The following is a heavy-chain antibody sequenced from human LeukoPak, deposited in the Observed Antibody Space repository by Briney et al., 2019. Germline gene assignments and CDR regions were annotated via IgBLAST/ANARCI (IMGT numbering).Heavy chain of an antibody. CDR2: IDWGDDK. D-gene: IGHD3-16*01. J-gene: IGHJ4*02. V-gene: IGHV2-70*04. CDR1: GFSLSTSGMR. Sequence: SGPALVKPTQTLTLTCTFSGFSLSTSGMRVSWIRQPPGKALEWLARIDWGDDKFYSTSLKTRLTISKDTSKNQVVLTMTNMDPVDTATYYCARESYDYVWGSFDYWGQGTLVTVSS. CDR3: ARESYDYVWGSFDY.